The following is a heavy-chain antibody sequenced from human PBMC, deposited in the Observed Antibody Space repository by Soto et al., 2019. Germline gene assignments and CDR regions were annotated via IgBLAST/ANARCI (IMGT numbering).Heavy chain of an antibody. CDR3: ARICRWSGPFCWDPRGFDH. V-gene: IGHV4-34*01. CDR1: DGSFSGYF. D-gene: IGHD3-3*01. Sequence: QVRLQQWGAGRLKPSETLSLTCGVYDGSFSGYFWTWIRQPPGRGLEWIGDINHSGNKNYNPSLQSRVSISVDTPKKQFSLRLMSMTAADTAVYYCARICRWSGPFCWDPRGFDHWSQGTLVTVSS. CDR2: INHSGNK. J-gene: IGHJ4*02.